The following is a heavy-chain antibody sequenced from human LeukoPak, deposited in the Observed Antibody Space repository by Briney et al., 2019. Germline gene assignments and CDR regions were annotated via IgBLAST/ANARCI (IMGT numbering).Heavy chain of an antibody. CDR1: GYDFTTCW. Sequence: GESLNISCKGSGYDFTTCWIGWVRQMPGKGLEWMGIIYPGDSDTRYSPSFQGQVTISADKSISTAYLQWSSLRASDTAIYYCARQAKDTSGSYWVDYWGQGTLVTVSS. J-gene: IGHJ4*02. CDR2: IYPGDSDT. D-gene: IGHD3-10*01. CDR3: ARQAKDTSGSYWVDY. V-gene: IGHV5-51*01.